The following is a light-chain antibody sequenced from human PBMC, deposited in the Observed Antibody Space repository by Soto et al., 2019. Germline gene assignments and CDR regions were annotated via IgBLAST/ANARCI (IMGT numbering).Light chain of an antibody. Sequence: PVLTQSSSASASLGSSVKLTCTLSSGHSSYIIAWHQQQPGKAPRYLMKLEGSGSYNKWSGVPDRFSGSSSGADRYLTISNLQFEDEADYYCETWDSNTKVFGGGTKLTVL. CDR3: ETWDSNTKV. J-gene: IGLJ2*01. CDR2: LEGSGSY. V-gene: IGLV4-60*02. CDR1: SGHSSYI.